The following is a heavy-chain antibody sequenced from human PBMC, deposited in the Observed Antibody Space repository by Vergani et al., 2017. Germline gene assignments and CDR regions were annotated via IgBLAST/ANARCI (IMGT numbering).Heavy chain of an antibody. CDR2: INPNSGGT. V-gene: IGHV1-2*02. CDR3: ARDYGGNLPAVGWFDP. CDR1: GYTFTGYY. Sequence: QVQLVQSGAEVKKPGASVKVSCKASGYTFTGYYMHWVRQAPGQGLEWMGWINPNSGGTNYAQKFQGRVTMSRDTSISTAYMELRRLRSDDTAVYYWARDYGGNLPAVGWFDPGGQGTLVTVSS. J-gene: IGHJ5*02. D-gene: IGHD4-23*01.